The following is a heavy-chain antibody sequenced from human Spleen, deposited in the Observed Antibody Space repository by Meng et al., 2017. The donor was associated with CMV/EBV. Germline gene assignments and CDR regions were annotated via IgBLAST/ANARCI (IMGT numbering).Heavy chain of an antibody. CDR3: ARDTHSYGNYYGMDV. V-gene: IGHV3-30*02. D-gene: IGHD5-18*01. Sequence: GESLKISCAVSGFTFSTFGMYWVRQAPGKGLELMAFIRYDGSNTYYADSVKGRFTISRDNSKNMLYLQMNSLRPEDTAVYYCARDTHSYGNYYGMDVWGQGTTVTVSS. CDR1: GFTFSTFG. CDR2: IRYDGSNT. J-gene: IGHJ6*02.